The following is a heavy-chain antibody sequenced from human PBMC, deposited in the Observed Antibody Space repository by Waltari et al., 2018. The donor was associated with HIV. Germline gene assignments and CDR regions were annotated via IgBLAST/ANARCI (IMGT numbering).Heavy chain of an antibody. Sequence: QVQLVESGGGVVQPGKSLRLSCAASGFTFREYAMHWVRQDPGKGLEWVTVISSEGGNQYYADSVKGRFTISRDNSKKTLSLEMNSLKIEDTAMYYCAKDAYGGHPKNWFDSWGQGILVTVSS. CDR3: AKDAYGGHPKNWFDS. V-gene: IGHV3-30*18. CDR1: GFTFREYA. D-gene: IGHD3-10*01. CDR2: ISSEGGNQ. J-gene: IGHJ5*01.